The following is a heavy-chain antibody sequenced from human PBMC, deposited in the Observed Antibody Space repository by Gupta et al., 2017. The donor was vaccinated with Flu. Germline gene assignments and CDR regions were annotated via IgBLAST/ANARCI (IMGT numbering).Heavy chain of an antibody. CDR3: ATEGGDIALGRVAFDI. D-gene: IGHD5-18*01. J-gene: IGHJ3*02. Sequence: QVKLQESGPGLVKPSETLSLTCTVSGCSMRDYYWSWIRQPQGKELEWIGYIYYGGNTNSNPSRKSRVTISLDMSKNQFSLELTFVTAADTAVYYCATEGGDIALGRVAFDIWGQGTLVTVSS. CDR2: IYYGGNT. V-gene: IGHV4-59*01. CDR1: GCSMRDYY.